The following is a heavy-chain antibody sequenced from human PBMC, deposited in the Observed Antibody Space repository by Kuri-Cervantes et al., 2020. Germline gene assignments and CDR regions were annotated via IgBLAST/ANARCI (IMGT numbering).Heavy chain of an antibody. J-gene: IGHJ6*02. V-gene: IGHV4-4*07. Sequence: SETLSLTCTVSSGSISSYYWSWIRQPAGKGLEWIGRIYTSGSTYYNPSLKSRVTISVDTSKNQFSLKLSSVTAADTAVYYCARHATDMTIFGVVITPYGMDVWGQGTTVTVSS. D-gene: IGHD3-3*01. CDR2: IYTSGST. CDR3: ARHATDMTIFGVVITPYGMDV. CDR1: SGSISSYY.